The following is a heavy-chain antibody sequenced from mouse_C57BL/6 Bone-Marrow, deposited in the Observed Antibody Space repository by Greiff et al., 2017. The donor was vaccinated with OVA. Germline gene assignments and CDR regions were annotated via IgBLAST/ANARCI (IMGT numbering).Heavy chain of an antibody. J-gene: IGHJ4*01. D-gene: IGHD2-12*01. Sequence: VQLQQPGAELVKPGASVKVSCKASGYTFTSYWMNWVKQRPGQGLVWIGRIRTSGSDPNYHQKFKGKATLTVDKSYSTAYMQRSSLTSEDSSFYYCTIPVQRYTWAMDYWGQGTSVTVSS. V-gene: IGHV1-74*01. CDR3: TIPVQRYTWAMDY. CDR2: IRTSGSDP. CDR1: GYTFTSYW.